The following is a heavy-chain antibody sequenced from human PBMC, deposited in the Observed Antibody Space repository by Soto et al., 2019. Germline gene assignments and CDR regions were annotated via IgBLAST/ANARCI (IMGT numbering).Heavy chain of an antibody. D-gene: IGHD3-10*01. J-gene: IGHJ6*02. Sequence: LKISCKGSGYSFTSYWIGWVRQMPGKGLEWMGIIYPGDSDTRYSPSFQGQVTISADKSISTAYMQWSSLKASDTAMYYCAGGGVRGVITRTRDYYGMDVWGQGTTVTVSS. CDR2: IYPGDSDT. CDR1: GYSFTSYW. CDR3: AGGGVRGVITRTRDYYGMDV. V-gene: IGHV5-51*01.